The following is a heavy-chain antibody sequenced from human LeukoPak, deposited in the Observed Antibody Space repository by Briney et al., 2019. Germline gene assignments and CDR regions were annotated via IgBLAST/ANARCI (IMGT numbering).Heavy chain of an antibody. CDR2: ISSTGGNT. Sequence: GGSLRLSCAASGFTFSNYAMNWVRQAPGKGLEWVSFISSTGGNTDYADSVKGRFTISRDNSKNTLYLQMSSLRAEDTAVYYCARDQGGKRLGSDYWGQGTLVTVSS. D-gene: IGHD3-16*01. CDR1: GFTFSNYA. CDR3: ARDQGGKRLGSDY. J-gene: IGHJ4*02. V-gene: IGHV3-23*01.